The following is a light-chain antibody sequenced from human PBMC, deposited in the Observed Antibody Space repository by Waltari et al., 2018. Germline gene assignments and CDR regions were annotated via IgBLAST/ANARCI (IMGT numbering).Light chain of an antibody. J-gene: IGKJ2*01. V-gene: IGKV3-11*01. CDR2: DAS. CDR3: QQRSNWPPYT. CDR1: QSVISY. Sequence: EIVLTQPPATLSLSPGDRATLSCRASQSVISYLAWYQQKPGQAPRLLIYDASNRATGIPARFSGSGSGTDFTLTISSLEPEDFAVYYCQQRSNWPPYTFGQGTKLEIK.